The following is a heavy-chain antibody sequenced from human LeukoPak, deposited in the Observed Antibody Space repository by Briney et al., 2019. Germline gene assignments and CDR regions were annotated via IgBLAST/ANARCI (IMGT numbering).Heavy chain of an antibody. V-gene: IGHV3-23*01. J-gene: IGHJ6*04. Sequence: GGSLRLSCAASGFTFSSYGMSWVRQAPGKGLEWVSVISGSGGSTYYADSVKGRLTISRDNSKNTLYLQMNSLRAEDTAVYYCARVGGIVVLPAAIPRMGLFNVWGKETTVTISS. CDR3: ARVGGIVVLPAAIPRMGLFNV. D-gene: IGHD2-2*01. CDR1: GFTFSSYG. CDR2: ISGSGGST.